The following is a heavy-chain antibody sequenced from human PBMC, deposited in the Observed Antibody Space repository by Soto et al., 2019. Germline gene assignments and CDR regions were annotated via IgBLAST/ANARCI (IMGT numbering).Heavy chain of an antibody. Sequence: GGSLRLSCTASGFTFGDYAMSWFRQAPGKGLEWVGFIRSKAYGGTTEYAASVKGRFTISRDDSKSIAYLQMNSLKTEDTAVYYCTGDSSGWYEGSEGYFDYWGQGTLVTVSS. CDR2: IRSKAYGGTT. J-gene: IGHJ4*02. CDR3: TGDSSGWYEGSEGYFDY. D-gene: IGHD6-19*01. V-gene: IGHV3-49*03. CDR1: GFTFGDYA.